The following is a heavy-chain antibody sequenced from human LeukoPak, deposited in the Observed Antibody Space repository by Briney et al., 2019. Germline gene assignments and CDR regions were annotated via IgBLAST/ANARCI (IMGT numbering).Heavy chain of an antibody. D-gene: IGHD3-16*01. Sequence: HPGGSLRLSCAASGFTFSSYGMHWVRQAPGKGLEWVAVIWYDGSNKYYADSVKGRFTISRDKSKNTLYLQMDSLRADGTAVYYCARWGYGHLDYWRRGRLV. CDR3: ARWGYGHLDY. J-gene: IGHJ4*02. V-gene: IGHV3-33*01. CDR1: GFTFSSYG. CDR2: IWYDGSNK.